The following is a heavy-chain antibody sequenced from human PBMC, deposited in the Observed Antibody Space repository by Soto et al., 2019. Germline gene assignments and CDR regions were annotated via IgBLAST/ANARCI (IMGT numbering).Heavy chain of an antibody. CDR2: INHSGST. D-gene: IGHD1-20*01. CDR3: ARGRYNWNY. V-gene: IGHV4-34*01. CDR1: GGSFSGYY. J-gene: IGHJ4*02. Sequence: SSETLSLTCAVYGGSFSGYYWSWIRQPPGKGLEWIGEINHSGSTNYNPSLKSRVTISVDTSKNQFSLKLSSVTAADTAVYYCARGRYNWNYWGQGTLVTSPQ.